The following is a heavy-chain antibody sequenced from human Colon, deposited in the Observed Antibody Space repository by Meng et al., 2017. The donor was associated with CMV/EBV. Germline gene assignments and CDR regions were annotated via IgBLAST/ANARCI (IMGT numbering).Heavy chain of an antibody. CDR2: ISTYKGNT. J-gene: IGHJ5*02. D-gene: IGHD3-22*01. Sequence: ASVKVSCKASGYDFSSYGISWVRQAPGQGLEWMGWISTYKGNTNYAQKFQGRVTMTTGMSRSTVYMELRSLRSDDTAVYYCARDFYESSGYSDDCFDPWGQGTLVTVSS. CDR3: ARDFYESSGYSDDCFDP. CDR1: GYDFSSYG. V-gene: IGHV1-18*01.